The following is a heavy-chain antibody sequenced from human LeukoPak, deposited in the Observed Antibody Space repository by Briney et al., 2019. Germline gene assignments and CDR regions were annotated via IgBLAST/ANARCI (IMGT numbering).Heavy chain of an antibody. CDR2: ISGGGGNT. Sequence: GGSLRLSCAASGFTFSTYVMNWVRQAPGKGLEWVSAISGGGGNTYYADSVKGRFTISRDNSKNMLYLQMNSLRAEDTAVYYCAKTRYYDNSGYCDYWGQGTLVTVSS. CDR3: AKTRYYDNSGYCDY. J-gene: IGHJ4*02. D-gene: IGHD3-22*01. CDR1: GFTFSTYV. V-gene: IGHV3-23*01.